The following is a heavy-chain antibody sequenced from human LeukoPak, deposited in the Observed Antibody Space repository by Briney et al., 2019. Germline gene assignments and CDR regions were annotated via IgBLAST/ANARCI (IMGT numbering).Heavy chain of an antibody. CDR1: GYTFTGYY. CDR2: INPNSGGT. J-gene: IGHJ6*03. Sequence: ASVKVSCKASGYTFTGYYMYWVRQAPGQGLEWMGWINPNSGGTNYAQKFQGKITMTRDTSISTAYMELNWLRSDDTAVYYCATELTPYYYMDVWGKGTTVIISS. CDR3: ATELTPYYYMDV. V-gene: IGHV1-2*02. D-gene: IGHD2-15*01.